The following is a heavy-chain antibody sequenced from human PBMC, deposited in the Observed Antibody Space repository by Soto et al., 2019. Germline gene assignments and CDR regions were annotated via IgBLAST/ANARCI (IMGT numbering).Heavy chain of an antibody. V-gene: IGHV1-18*01. Sequence: ASVKVSCKASGYTFTSYGISWVRQAPGQGLEWMGWISAYNGNTNYAQKLQGRVNMTTDTSTSTAYMELGSLRSDDTAVYYCALIVVVVAATDNWFDPWGQGTLVTVSS. CDR2: ISAYNGNT. CDR3: ALIVVVVAATDNWFDP. D-gene: IGHD2-15*01. J-gene: IGHJ5*02. CDR1: GYTFTSYG.